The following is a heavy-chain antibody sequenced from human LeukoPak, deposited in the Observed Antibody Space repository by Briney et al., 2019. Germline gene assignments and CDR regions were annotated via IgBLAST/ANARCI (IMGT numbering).Heavy chain of an antibody. Sequence: SETLSLTCTVSGYSISSGYYWGWIRQPPGKGLEWIGSIYHSGSTYYNPTLKSRVTISVDTSKNQFSLKLSSVTAADTAVYYCARARHYDSSGYYVDNWFDPWGQGTLVTVSS. D-gene: IGHD3-22*01. CDR2: IYHSGST. CDR3: ARARHYDSSGYYVDNWFDP. J-gene: IGHJ5*02. V-gene: IGHV4-38-2*02. CDR1: GYSISSGYY.